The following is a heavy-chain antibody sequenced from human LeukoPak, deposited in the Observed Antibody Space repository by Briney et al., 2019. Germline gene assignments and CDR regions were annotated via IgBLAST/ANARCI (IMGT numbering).Heavy chain of an antibody. J-gene: IGHJ4*02. D-gene: IGHD5-18*01. CDR3: ARGQGSYGDY. CDR1: GGSISNSNW. Sequence: SGTLSLTCAVSGGSISNSNWWNWVRQPPGKGLEWIGEIYHSGSTNYNPSLRSRATMSVDRSKNQFALKLTSVTAADTAVYYCARGQGSYGDYWGQGTLVIVSS. V-gene: IGHV4-4*02. CDR2: IYHSGST.